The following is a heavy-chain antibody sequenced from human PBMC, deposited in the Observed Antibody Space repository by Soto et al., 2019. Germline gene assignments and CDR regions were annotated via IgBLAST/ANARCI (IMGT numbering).Heavy chain of an antibody. CDR1: GGSISSGGYS. V-gene: IGHV4-61*08. CDR2: IYYSGST. D-gene: IGHD3-16*01. J-gene: IGHJ3*02. Sequence: SETLSLTCAVSGGSISSGGYSWSWIRQPPGKGLEWIGYIYYSGSTNYNPSLKSRVTISVDTSKNQFSLKLSSVTAADTAVYYCAGGIMITFGVTFGPESHLTQDDAFDIWGQGTMVTVSS. CDR3: AGGIMITFGVTFGPESHLTQDDAFDI.